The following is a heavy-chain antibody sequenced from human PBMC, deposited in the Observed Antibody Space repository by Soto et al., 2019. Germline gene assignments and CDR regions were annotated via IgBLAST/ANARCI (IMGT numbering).Heavy chain of an antibody. CDR2: IIPMFSSS. V-gene: IGHV1-69*01. CDR1: GGTFSDYA. CDR3: AKDIGFQQHLFVFDL. Sequence: QVQLVQSGAEVKKPESSVKVSCTASGGTFSDYAFSWVRQAPGQGLEWMGGIIPMFSSSSFAQKFQGRLTITADDSTSTAYMSLSSLGSADTAMYYCAKDIGFQQHLFVFDLWGPGTLVTVSS. J-gene: IGHJ4*02. D-gene: IGHD3-10*02.